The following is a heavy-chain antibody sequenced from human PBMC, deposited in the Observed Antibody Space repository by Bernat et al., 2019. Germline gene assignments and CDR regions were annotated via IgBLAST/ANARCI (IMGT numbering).Heavy chain of an antibody. Sequence: EVQLVQSGAEVKKPGESLRISCKGSGYSFTSYWISWVRQMPGKGLEWMGRIDPSDSYTNYSPSFHSHVTISADKSITTAYLQWSSLKDSDAAMYYCARHYCGSGSCLLDWGQGTLVTVSS. V-gene: IGHV5-10-1*03. D-gene: IGHD3-10*01. J-gene: IGHJ4*02. CDR1: GYSFTSYW. CDR3: ARHYCGSGSCLLD. CDR2: IDPSDSYT.